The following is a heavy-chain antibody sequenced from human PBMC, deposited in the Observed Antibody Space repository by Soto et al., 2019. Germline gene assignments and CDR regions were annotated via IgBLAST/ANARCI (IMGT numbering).Heavy chain of an antibody. V-gene: IGHV3-33*08. Sequence: QVQLVESGGGVVQPGRSLRLSCVASGFTFRNYAMFWVRQPPGKGLEWVAYIGHDGNLTLYADSVKGRFTISRDNSKNTVDLQMSRLRLDDTGSYYCARVGSMTISGRDDNWGQGTLVTVS. CDR1: GFTFRNYA. CDR3: ARVGSMTISGRDDN. CDR2: IGHDGNLT. D-gene: IGHD3-10*01. J-gene: IGHJ4*02.